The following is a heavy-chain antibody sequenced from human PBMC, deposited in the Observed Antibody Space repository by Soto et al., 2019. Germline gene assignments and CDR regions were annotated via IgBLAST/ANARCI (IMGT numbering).Heavy chain of an antibody. CDR3: ASGTVSTIAAPDS. V-gene: IGHV4-59*01. CDR2: SYYTGGT. CDR1: GVTIRGYY. D-gene: IGHD6-13*01. J-gene: IGHJ4*02. Sequence: QVQLQESGPGLVKPSETLSLTCNVSGVTIRGYYWNWIRQPQGKTLEWIGSSYYTGGTNYNPSLKSRVTLSVDTSKIHISLKFNSLTAADTAVYYCASGTVSTIAAPDSWGQGTLVTVCS.